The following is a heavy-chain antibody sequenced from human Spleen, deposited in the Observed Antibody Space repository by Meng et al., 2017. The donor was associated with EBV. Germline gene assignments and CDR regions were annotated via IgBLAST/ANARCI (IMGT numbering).Heavy chain of an antibody. Sequence: QEQLVESGGGVVQPWRSLRLSCAASGFAFSGYGMFWVRQAPGKGPEWVAILPSDGGNTYYSDSVKGRFTISRDNSKKTLYLQMNSLRAEDSAVYYCARDLSGRFDPWGQGTLVTVSS. CDR3: ARDLSGRFDP. V-gene: IGHV3-30*03. J-gene: IGHJ5*02. D-gene: IGHD1-26*01. CDR1: GFAFSGYG. CDR2: LPSDGGNT.